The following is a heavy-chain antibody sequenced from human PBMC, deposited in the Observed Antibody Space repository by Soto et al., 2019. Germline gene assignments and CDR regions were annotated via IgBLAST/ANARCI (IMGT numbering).Heavy chain of an antibody. Sequence: GASVKVSCKASGYTFTSYYMHWVRQAPGQGLEWMGIINPSGGSTSYAQKFQGRVTMTRDTSTSTVYMELSSLRSEDTAVYYCARDGKVVPAYGRHYYYYYGMDFWGQGTTVTVSS. V-gene: IGHV1-46*03. J-gene: IGHJ6*02. CDR3: ARDGKVVPAYGRHYYYYYGMDF. D-gene: IGHD2-2*01. CDR2: INPSGGST. CDR1: GYTFTSYY.